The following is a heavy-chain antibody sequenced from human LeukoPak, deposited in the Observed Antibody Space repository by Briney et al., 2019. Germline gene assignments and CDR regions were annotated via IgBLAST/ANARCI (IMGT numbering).Heavy chain of an antibody. J-gene: IGHJ6*02. Sequence: GGSLRLSCATSGFTFNYAWMSWVRQVPGKGLEWVGQTVSEIDGGTTDYAAPVKGRFTISRDDSKSTLYLQMNSLKIEDNAVYYCTTDEDWNYARKDVWGQGATVIVSS. CDR2: TVSEIDGGTT. CDR1: GFTFNYAW. CDR3: TTDEDWNYARKDV. D-gene: IGHD1-7*01. V-gene: IGHV3-15*04.